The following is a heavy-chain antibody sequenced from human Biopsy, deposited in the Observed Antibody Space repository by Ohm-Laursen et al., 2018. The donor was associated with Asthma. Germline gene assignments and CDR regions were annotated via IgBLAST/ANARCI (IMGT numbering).Heavy chain of an antibody. V-gene: IGHV3-30*03. CDR3: ARGKTWGRSYYFDY. D-gene: IGHD6-6*01. J-gene: IGHJ4*02. CDR2: IFFDGSNK. CDR1: GFSFSNYG. Sequence: RSLRLSCAASGFSFSNYGMHWVRQAPGKGLEWVAGIFFDGSNKYYADSVKGRFTISRDNSKDTLYLQVNSLRGDDTAVYYCARGKTWGRSYYFDYWGQGTLVTVSS.